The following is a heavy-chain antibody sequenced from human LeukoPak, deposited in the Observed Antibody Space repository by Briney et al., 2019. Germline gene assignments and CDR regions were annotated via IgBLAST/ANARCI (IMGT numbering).Heavy chain of an antibody. J-gene: IGHJ3*02. CDR3: ARAAAGRADAFDI. CDR2: IYPGDSDT. D-gene: IGHD6-13*01. V-gene: IGHV5-51*01. Sequence: GESLKISGKGSGYSFTSCWIVWVGQMAGKGLEWMGIIYPGDSDTRYSPSFQGQVTISADKSISTAYLQWSSLKASDTAIYYCARAAAGRADAFDIWGQGTMVTVSS. CDR1: GYSFTSCW.